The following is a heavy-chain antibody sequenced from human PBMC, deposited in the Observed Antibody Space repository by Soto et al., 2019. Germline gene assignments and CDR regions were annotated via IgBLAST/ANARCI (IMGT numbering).Heavy chain of an antibody. J-gene: IGHJ4*02. V-gene: IGHV1-69*01. CDR3: ARGKSLGHGVGITFYDY. D-gene: IGHD1-26*01. CDR2: IIPIFATG. Sequence: QVQLVQSGAEVKTPGSSVKVSCKASGGSFSSFAISWVRQAPGQAPEWMGGIIPIFATGNYAQKFQGRVTISADGSTSTAYMELSSLPSDDTAIYYCARGKSLGHGVGITFYDYRGQGTLVTVSS. CDR1: GGSFSSFA.